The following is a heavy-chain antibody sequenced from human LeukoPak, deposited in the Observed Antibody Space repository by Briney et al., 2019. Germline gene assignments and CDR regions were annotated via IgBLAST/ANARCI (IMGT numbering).Heavy chain of an antibody. V-gene: IGHV3-30*03. CDR1: GFTFSSYG. CDR3: ARGSSGWFDY. CDR2: ISRDAKSN. Sequence: PGRSLRLSCVTSGFTFSSYGMHWVRQVPGKGLEWVAVISRDAKSNYHVESVKGRFTISRDNSKNALYLQMNSLRAEDTAVYYCARGSSGWFDYWGQGTLVTVSS. D-gene: IGHD6-19*01. J-gene: IGHJ5*01.